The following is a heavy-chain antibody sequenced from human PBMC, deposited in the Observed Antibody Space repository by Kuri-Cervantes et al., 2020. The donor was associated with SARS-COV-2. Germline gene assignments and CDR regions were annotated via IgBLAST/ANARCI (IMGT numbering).Heavy chain of an antibody. V-gene: IGHV3-23*01. J-gene: IGHJ6*02. CDR2: ISGSGGST. D-gene: IGHD2-2*01. CDR3: VMPPPSSGYYYGMDV. Sequence: GESLKISCAASGFTFSSYAMSWVRQAPGKGLEWVSAISGSGGSTYYADSVKGRFTISRDNSKNPLYLQMNSLRAEDTAVYYCVMPPPSSGYYYGMDVWGQGTTVTVSS. CDR1: GFTFSSYA.